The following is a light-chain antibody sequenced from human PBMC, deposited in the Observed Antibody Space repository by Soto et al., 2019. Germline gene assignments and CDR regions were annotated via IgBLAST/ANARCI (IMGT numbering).Light chain of an antibody. J-gene: IGKJ1*01. CDR3: LQDYSYPRT. CDR2: ATS. Sequence: AIQMTQSPSSLSASVGDRVTIICRASQGIRNDLGWYQQRPGKAPKLLIYATSNLQSGVPSRFSGSGSGTDFTLTISSLQPEYFATYYCLQDYSYPRTFGQGTKVEIK. CDR1: QGIRND. V-gene: IGKV1-6*01.